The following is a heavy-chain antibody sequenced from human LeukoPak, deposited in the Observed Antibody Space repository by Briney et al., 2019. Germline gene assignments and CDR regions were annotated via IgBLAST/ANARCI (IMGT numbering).Heavy chain of an antibody. CDR2: ISWYSGSI. Sequence: GGSLRLSCAASGFTFDDYAMHWVRQAPGKGLEWVSGISWYSGSIGYADSVKGRFTISRDNAKNSLYLQMNSLRAEDTALYYCAKDMGIGAFDIWGQGTMVTVSS. V-gene: IGHV3-9*01. D-gene: IGHD6-13*01. J-gene: IGHJ3*02. CDR1: GFTFDDYA. CDR3: AKDMGIGAFDI.